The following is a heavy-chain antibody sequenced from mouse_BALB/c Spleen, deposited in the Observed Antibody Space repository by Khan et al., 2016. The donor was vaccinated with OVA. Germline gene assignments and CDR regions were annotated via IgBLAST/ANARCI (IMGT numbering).Heavy chain of an antibody. CDR2: INTHSGVP. D-gene: IGHD2-14*01. CDR1: GYTFTTAG. Sequence: QILLVQSGPELKKPGETVRISCKASGYTFTTAGMQWVQKMPGKGLKWIGWINTHSGVPKYAEDFKGRFAFSLETSASTVYLQITNLKNEDTATYFCARGGAAYYRNDGGAMDYWGQGTSVTVSS. CDR3: ARGGAAYYRNDGGAMDY. V-gene: IGHV9-4*02. J-gene: IGHJ4*01.